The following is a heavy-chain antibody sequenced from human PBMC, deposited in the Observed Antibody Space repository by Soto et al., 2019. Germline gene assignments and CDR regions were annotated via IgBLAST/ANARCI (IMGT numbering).Heavy chain of an antibody. CDR1: GYTFTNYA. CDR2: INAGNGNT. J-gene: IGHJ6*02. V-gene: IGHV1-3*05. D-gene: IGHD1-26*01. Sequence: QVQLVQSGAEEKKPGVSVKVSCKASGYTFTNYAMHWVRQAPGQRLEWMGWINAGNGNTKYSQKFQGRVTITRDTSASTAYMELSSLTSEDTAVYHCASSATTADYYYGMDVWGQGTTVTVSS. CDR3: ASSATTADYYYGMDV.